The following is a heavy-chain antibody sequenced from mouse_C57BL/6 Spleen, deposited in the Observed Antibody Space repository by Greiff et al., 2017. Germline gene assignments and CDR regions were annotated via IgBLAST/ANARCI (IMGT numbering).Heavy chain of an antibody. CDR1: GYTFTSYD. CDR3: ARSSPSLLRSDY. D-gene: IGHD1-2*01. Sequence: QVQLQQSGPELVKPGASVKLSCKASGYTFTSYDINWVKQRPGQGLEWIGWIYPTDGSTKYNEKFKGTATLTVDTSSSAAYMGLHSLTSEDSAVYFCARSSPSLLRSDYWGQGTTLTVSS. J-gene: IGHJ2*01. CDR2: IYPTDGST. V-gene: IGHV1-85*01.